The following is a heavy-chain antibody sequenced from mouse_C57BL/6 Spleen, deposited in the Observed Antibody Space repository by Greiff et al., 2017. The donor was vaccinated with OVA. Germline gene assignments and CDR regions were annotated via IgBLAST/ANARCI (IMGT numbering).Heavy chain of an antibody. CDR3: ASGGSSYYFDY. CDR1: GYTFTSYW. Sequence: VQLQQPGAELVKPGASVKMSCKASGYTFTSYWINWVKQRPGQGLEWIGDIHPGSGSTNSNEQFKSKATLTVDKSSSTAYMQLSSLTTEDSAVYYCASGGSSYYFDYWGQGTTRTVSS. V-gene: IGHV1-55*01. D-gene: IGHD1-1*01. CDR2: IHPGSGST. J-gene: IGHJ2*01.